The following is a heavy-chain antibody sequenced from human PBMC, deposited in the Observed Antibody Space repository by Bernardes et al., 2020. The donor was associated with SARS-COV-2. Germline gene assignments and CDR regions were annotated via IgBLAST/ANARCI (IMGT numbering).Heavy chain of an antibody. J-gene: IGHJ4*02. Sequence: GGSLRRSCAASGFTFSSYGMSWVRQAPGKGLEWVSGISGSGDNTYYADSVKGRFTISRDNSKNTLYLQMNSLRGEDTAVYYCAKGLISRSGSHWGQGTLVTVSS. V-gene: IGHV3-23*01. D-gene: IGHD1-26*01. CDR1: GFTFSSYG. CDR2: ISGSGDNT. CDR3: AKGLISRSGSH.